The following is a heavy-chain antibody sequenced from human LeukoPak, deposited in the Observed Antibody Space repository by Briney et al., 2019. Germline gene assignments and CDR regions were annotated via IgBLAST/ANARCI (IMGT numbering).Heavy chain of an antibody. D-gene: IGHD3-22*01. J-gene: IGHJ4*02. CDR2: IRSDASSI. CDR1: GFTFSRYS. CDR3: ARDGYSIGYFYDL. V-gene: IGHV3-21*01. Sequence: GGSLRLSCVVSGFTFSRYSMKWVRQAPGKGREWVSSIRSDASSIYYADSVKGRFTISRDNAKNSVFLQMNSLRAGDTAVYYCARDGYSIGYFYDLWGQGTLVTVSS.